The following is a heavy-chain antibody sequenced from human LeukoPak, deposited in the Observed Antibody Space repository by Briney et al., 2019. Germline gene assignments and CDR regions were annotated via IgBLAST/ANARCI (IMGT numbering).Heavy chain of an antibody. D-gene: IGHD4-17*01. J-gene: IGHJ6*03. CDR3: ASGLVDYGDYYYYMDV. CDR2: ISGYNGNT. V-gene: IGHV1-18*04. CDR1: GYTFTGYY. Sequence: PQASVKVSCKASGYTFTGYYMHWVRQAPGQGLEWMGWISGYNGNTNYAQKFQGRVTMTIDTSTSTAYMELSSLRSEDTAVYYCASGLVDYGDYYYYMDVWGKGTTVTISS.